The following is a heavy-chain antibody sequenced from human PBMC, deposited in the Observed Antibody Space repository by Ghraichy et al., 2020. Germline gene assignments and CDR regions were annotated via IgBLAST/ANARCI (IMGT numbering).Heavy chain of an antibody. V-gene: IGHV1-2*06. J-gene: IGHJ6*02. CDR2: INPNTGGT. CDR3: ARDFFSSITSPNYYYGMDV. CDR1: GSTFTAYY. D-gene: IGHD3-10*01. Sequence: ASVKVSCKASGSTFTAYYIHWVRQAPGQGLEWMGRINPNTGGTNFAQNVRGRVTMTRDTSISTAYMELSRLTSDDTAVYFCARDFFSSITSPNYYYGMDVWGQGNTVTVSS.